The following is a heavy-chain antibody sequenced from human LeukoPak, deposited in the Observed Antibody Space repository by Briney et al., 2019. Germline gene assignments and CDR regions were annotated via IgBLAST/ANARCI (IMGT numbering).Heavy chain of an antibody. J-gene: IGHJ4*02. CDR2: IIPIFGTA. D-gene: IGHD5-18*01. CDR3: ARVADSYGPSALDY. V-gene: IGHV1-69*06. CDR1: GGTFSSYA. Sequence: SVKVSCKASGGTFSSYAISWVRQAPGQGLEWMGGIIPIFGTANYAQKFQGRVTITADKSTSTAYMELSSLRSEDTAVYYCARVADSYGPSALDYWGQGTLVTVSS.